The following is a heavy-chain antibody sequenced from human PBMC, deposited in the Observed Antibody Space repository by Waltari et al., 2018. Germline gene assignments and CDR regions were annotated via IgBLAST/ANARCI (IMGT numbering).Heavy chain of an antibody. V-gene: IGHV4-31*03. J-gene: IGHJ4*02. Sequence: QVQLQESGACLGNLSQTLSLTCPLPRCSIRRLYYSCCLIRQHPGKGLEWIGYIYHSGSTYYNPSLKSRVTISVDTSKNQFSLKLSSVTAADTAVYYCARAGQTIFDYWGQGTLVTVSP. CDR1: RCSIRRLYYS. D-gene: IGHD3-3*01. CDR3: ARAGQTIFDY. CDR2: IYHSGST.